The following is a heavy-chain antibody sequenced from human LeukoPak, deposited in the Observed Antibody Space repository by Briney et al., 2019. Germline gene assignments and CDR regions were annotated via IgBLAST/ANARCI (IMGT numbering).Heavy chain of an antibody. CDR1: GGSLSSYY. J-gene: IGHJ4*02. Sequence: LGTLSLTRTVSGGSLSSYYWSWVREPPREGLGWVGRIYSSGSTNYNPSLKSRVTMSVDTSKNQFSLKLSSVTAADTAVYYCARGGSIAARPESGDFDYWGQGTLVTVSS. V-gene: IGHV4-4*07. CDR2: IYSSGST. CDR3: ARGGSIAARPESGDFDY. D-gene: IGHD6-6*01.